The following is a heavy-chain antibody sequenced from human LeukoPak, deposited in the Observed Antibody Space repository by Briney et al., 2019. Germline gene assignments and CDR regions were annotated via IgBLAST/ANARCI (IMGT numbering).Heavy chain of an antibody. CDR1: GYTLTELS. Sequence: ASVKVSCKVSGYTLTELSMHWVRQAPGKGLEWMGGFDPEDGETIYAQKLQGRVTMTTDTSTSTAYMELRSLRSDDTAVYYCAREHCSSTSCQYNWFDPWGQGTLVTVSS. CDR3: AREHCSSTSCQYNWFDP. CDR2: FDPEDGET. D-gene: IGHD2-2*01. V-gene: IGHV1-24*01. J-gene: IGHJ5*02.